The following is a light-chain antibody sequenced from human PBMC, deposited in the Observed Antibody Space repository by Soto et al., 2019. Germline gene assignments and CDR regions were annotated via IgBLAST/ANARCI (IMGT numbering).Light chain of an antibody. CDR2: ANS. Sequence: QSVLTQPPSVSGAPGQRVTISCTGSSSNIGAGYDVHWYQQLPGTAPKLLIYANSNRPSGVPDRFSGSKSGTSASLAITGLQDEDGADYYCQSYDSSLSALFGGGTQLTVL. CDR3: QSYDSSLSAL. V-gene: IGLV1-40*01. J-gene: IGLJ2*01. CDR1: SSNIGAGYD.